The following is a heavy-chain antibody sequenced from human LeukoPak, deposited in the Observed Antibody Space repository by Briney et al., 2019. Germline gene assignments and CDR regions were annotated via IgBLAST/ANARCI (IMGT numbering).Heavy chain of an antibody. J-gene: IGHJ4*02. V-gene: IGHV5-51*01. Sequence: GESLRISCKGSGYSFTSYWIGWVRQMPGKGLEWVGIIYPGDSDTRYSPSFQGQVTISADKSISTAYLQWSSLKASDTAMYYCARRGYCTNGVCYPDSVDYWGQGTLVTVSS. CDR2: IYPGDSDT. D-gene: IGHD2-8*01. CDR3: ARRGYCTNGVCYPDSVDY. CDR1: GYSFTSYW.